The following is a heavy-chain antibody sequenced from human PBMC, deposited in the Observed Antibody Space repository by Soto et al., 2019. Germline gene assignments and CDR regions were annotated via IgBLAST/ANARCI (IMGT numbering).Heavy chain of an antibody. CDR3: ARPGGGTSLPHGMDV. V-gene: IGHV5-10-1*01. D-gene: IGHD2-2*01. CDR2: IDPSDSYT. J-gene: IGHJ6*02. Sequence: GESLKISCKGSGYSFTSYWISWVRQMPGKGLEWMGRIDPSDSYTNYSPSFQGHVTISADKSISTAYLQWSSLKASDTAMDYWARPGGGTSLPHGMDVWGQGTTVTVS. CDR1: GYSFTSYW.